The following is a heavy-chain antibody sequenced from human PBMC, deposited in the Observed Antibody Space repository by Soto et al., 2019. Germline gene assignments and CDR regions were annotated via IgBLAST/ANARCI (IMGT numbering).Heavy chain of an antibody. CDR1: GLSFSSYG. CDR3: ARDKSGYSYDYLDY. CDR2: IWYDGSYK. J-gene: IGHJ4*02. D-gene: IGHD5-18*01. Sequence: PGGSLRLSCAASGLSFSSYGMHWVRQAPGKGLEWVAVIWYDGSYKYYADSAKGRFTISRDNSKNTLYLQMNSLRAEDTAVYYCARDKSGYSYDYLDYWGQGTLVTVSS. V-gene: IGHV3-33*01.